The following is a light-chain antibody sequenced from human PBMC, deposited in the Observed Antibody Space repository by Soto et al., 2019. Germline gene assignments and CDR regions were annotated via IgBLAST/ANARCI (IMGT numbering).Light chain of an antibody. Sequence: EIVMTQSPATLSVSPGEGATLSCRANQSISSNLAWYQQKPGQAPRLLVYGASTRATGIPARFSGSGSGTEFTLTISSLQSEDFAVYYCQQYNNWLEVTFGGGTKVEIK. CDR3: QQYNNWLEVT. J-gene: IGKJ4*01. CDR2: GAS. V-gene: IGKV3-15*01. CDR1: QSISSN.